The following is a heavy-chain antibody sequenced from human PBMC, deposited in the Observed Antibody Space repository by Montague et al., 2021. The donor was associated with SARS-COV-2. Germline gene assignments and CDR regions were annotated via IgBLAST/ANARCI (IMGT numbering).Heavy chain of an antibody. CDR1: GASVNSGDFY. D-gene: IGHD3-10*01. CDR2: IYYSVDT. CDR3: TRNAHYGSASYYIGY. J-gene: IGHJ4*02. Sequence: SETLSPTCTVSGASVNSGDFYWSWIRQAPGKGLEWMGYIYYSVDTNYNPSLESRISISVDRSMNQFSLKLSSVTAADTAVYFCTRNAHYGSASYYIGYWGLGTVVIVSS. V-gene: IGHV4-61*08.